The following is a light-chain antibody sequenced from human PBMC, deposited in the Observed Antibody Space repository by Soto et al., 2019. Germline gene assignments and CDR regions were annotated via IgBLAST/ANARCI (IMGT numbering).Light chain of an antibody. Sequence: DIVMTQSPDSLAVSLGERATINCKSSQSVLYSSNNANYLAWYQQKSGQPPKLLLYWASTRASGVPDRFSGSGSGTDFSLIISSLQAEDVAVYYCQQYYATPFTFGPGTKVDI. V-gene: IGKV4-1*01. CDR3: QQYYATPFT. CDR1: QSVLYSSNNANY. J-gene: IGKJ3*01. CDR2: WAS.